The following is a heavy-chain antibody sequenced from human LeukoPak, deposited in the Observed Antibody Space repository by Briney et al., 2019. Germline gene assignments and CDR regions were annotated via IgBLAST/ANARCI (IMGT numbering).Heavy chain of an antibody. CDR2: IKSKTDGGTT. CDR1: AFTFSDAW. V-gene: IGHV3-15*01. D-gene: IGHD3-22*01. J-gene: IGHJ4*02. CDR3: TTDQNYYDSSGYYYFDY. Sequence: GESLRLSCAASAFTFSDAWMSWVRQAPGEGLEWVGRIKSKTDGGTTDYAAPVKGRFTISRDDSKNTLYLQMNSLKTEDTAVYYCTTDQNYYDSSGYYYFDYWGQGTLVTVSS.